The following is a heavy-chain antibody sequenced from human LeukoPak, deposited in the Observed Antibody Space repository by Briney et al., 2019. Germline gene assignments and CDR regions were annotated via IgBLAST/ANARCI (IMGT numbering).Heavy chain of an antibody. D-gene: IGHD5-18*01. J-gene: IGHJ4*02. CDR3: ARAYTTLIRRGYSYYFDY. CDR1: GFTFSSYW. CDR2: IKQDGSEK. V-gene: IGHV3-7*01. Sequence: RSGGSLRLSCAASGFTFSSYWMSWVRQAPGKGLEWVANIKQDGSEKYYVDSVKGRFTISRDNAKNSLYLQMNSLRAEDTAVYYCARAYTTLIRRGYSYYFDYWGQGTLVTVSS.